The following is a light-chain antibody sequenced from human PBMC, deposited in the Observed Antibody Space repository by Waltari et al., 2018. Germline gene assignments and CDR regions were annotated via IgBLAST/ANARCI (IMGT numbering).Light chain of an antibody. CDR2: GAS. CDR1: QSVSSSY. V-gene: IGKV3-20*01. CDR3: QQYGPSPPFT. J-gene: IGKJ2*01. Sequence: EIVLTQSPGTLSLSPGERATLFCRASQSVSSSYLAWYQQRPGQPPRLLIYGASSRATGIPDRFSGSVSGTDFTLTISRLEPEDFAMYYCQQYGPSPPFTFGQGTKLEIK.